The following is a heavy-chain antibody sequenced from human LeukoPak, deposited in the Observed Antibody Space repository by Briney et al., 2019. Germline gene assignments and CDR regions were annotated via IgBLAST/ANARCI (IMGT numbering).Heavy chain of an antibody. D-gene: IGHD3-10*01. CDR2: INSVVSST. V-gene: IGHV3-74*01. CDR3: ARDQITMVRGVIPSYYYGMDV. J-gene: IGHJ6*02. CDR1: GFTFSSYW. Sequence: GGSLRLSCAASGFTFSSYWMHWVRPAPGKGLVWVSRINSVVSSTRYEDCVKSRFTISRDNAKNTLYLQMKSLRAEDTAVYYCARDQITMVRGVIPSYYYGMDVWGQGTTVTVSS.